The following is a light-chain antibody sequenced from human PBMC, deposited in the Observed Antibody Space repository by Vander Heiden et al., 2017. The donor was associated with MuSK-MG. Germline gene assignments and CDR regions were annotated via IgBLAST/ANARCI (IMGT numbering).Light chain of an antibody. CDR2: SNN. CDR3: AAWHDSRNGWV. CDR1: SSNIGSNT. J-gene: IGLJ3*02. Sequence: QSVLTQPPSASGTPGQRVTISCSGSSSNIGSNTVNWYQHRPGTAPKLLIYSNNRRPSGVPDRFSGSKSGTSASLAINGLQSEDEADYYCAAWHDSRNGWVFGGGTKLTVL. V-gene: IGLV1-44*01.